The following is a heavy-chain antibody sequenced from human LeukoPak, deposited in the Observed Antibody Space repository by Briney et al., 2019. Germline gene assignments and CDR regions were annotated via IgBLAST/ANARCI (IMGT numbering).Heavy chain of an antibody. V-gene: IGHV3-23*01. D-gene: IGHD6-13*01. J-gene: IGHJ4*02. Sequence: GGSLRLSCAASGLTFSNYAMSWVRQAPGKGPEWVSAISGSGGSTYYADSVKGRFTISRDNSKNTLYLQMNSLRAEDTAVYYCAKQEAGAAGTCSDYWGQGTLVTVSS. CDR3: AKQEAGAAGTCSDY. CDR2: ISGSGGST. CDR1: GLTFSNYA.